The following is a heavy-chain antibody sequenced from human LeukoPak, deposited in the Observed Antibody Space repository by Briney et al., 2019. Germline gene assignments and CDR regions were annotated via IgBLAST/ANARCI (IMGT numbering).Heavy chain of an antibody. CDR2: ISYDGNSK. D-gene: IGHD4-23*01. CDR1: GLTFSTLA. V-gene: IGHV3-30*14. Sequence: GGSLRLSCAASGLTFSTLAFHWVRQAPGKGLEWLAIISYDGNSKFYADSVRGRFTISRDNSKNTLYLQMNSLRAEDTAVYYCARERPGDYGGFDYWGQGTLVTVSS. J-gene: IGHJ4*02. CDR3: ARERPGDYGGFDY.